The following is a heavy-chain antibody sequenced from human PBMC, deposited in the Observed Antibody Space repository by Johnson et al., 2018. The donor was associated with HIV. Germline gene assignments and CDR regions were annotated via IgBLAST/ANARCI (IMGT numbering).Heavy chain of an antibody. J-gene: IGHJ3*02. CDR1: GFTFSSYA. CDR2: VKSNTDGGTI. CDR3: TTMSALWFGDLHVFGDGFDI. D-gene: IGHD3-10*01. V-gene: IGHV3-15*01. Sequence: EQLVESGGGVVQPGGSLRLSCAASGFTFSSYAMHWVRQAPGKGLEWVGRVKSNTDGGTIDYAAAVKGRFIISRDDSNNTLYLQMNGLKTEDTAVYYCTTMSALWFGDLHVFGDGFDIWGQGTMVTVSS.